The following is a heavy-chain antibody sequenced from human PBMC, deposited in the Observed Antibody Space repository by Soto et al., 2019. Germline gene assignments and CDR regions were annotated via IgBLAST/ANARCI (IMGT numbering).Heavy chain of an antibody. CDR3: ASSYSDYDFWSGYSKWFDP. J-gene: IGHJ5*02. Sequence: SETLSLTCTVSGGSISSGGYYWSWIRQHPGKGLEWIGYIYYSGSTYYNPSLKSRVTISVDTSKNQFSLKLSSVTAADTAVYYCASSYSDYDFWSGYSKWFDPWGQGTLVTVSS. D-gene: IGHD3-3*01. V-gene: IGHV4-31*03. CDR2: IYYSGST. CDR1: GGSISSGGYY.